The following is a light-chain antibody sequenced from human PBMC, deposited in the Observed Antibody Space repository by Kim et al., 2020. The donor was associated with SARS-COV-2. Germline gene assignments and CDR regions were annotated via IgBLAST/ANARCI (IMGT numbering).Light chain of an antibody. CDR2: DVS. V-gene: IGLV2-14*03. CDR1: SSDVGGYNY. CDR3: SSYTSSSTYV. Sequence: GQSFTISCTGTSSDVGGYNYVSWYQQHPGKAPKLMIYDVSSRPSGVSNRFSGSKSGNTASLTISGLQAEDEADYYCSSYTSSSTYVFGTGTKVTVL. J-gene: IGLJ1*01.